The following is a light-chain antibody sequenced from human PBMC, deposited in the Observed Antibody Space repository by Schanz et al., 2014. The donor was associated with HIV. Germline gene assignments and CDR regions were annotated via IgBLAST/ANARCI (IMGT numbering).Light chain of an antibody. CDR3: QQYNSYPWT. J-gene: IGKJ1*01. CDR2: DAS. CDR1: QSVSRY. Sequence: EIVMTQSPAILSVSPGERVTLSCRARQSVSRYLAWYQQKPGQAPRLLIYDASNRATGIPARFSGSGSGTDFTLTISSLQPDDFATYYCQQYNSYPWTFGQGTKVEIK. V-gene: IGKV3D-15*01.